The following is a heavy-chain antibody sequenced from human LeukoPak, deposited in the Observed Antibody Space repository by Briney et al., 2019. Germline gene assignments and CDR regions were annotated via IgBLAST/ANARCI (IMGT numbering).Heavy chain of an antibody. CDR3: ARDLFRGDNSGDY. CDR1: GVSISSYY. J-gene: IGHJ4*02. Sequence: SETLSLTCTVSGVSISSYYWSCIRQPPGKGLEWIGYIYYSGSTNYNPSLKSRVTISADTSKNQFSLNLSSVTAADTAIYYCARDLFRGDNSGDYWGQGTLVTVSS. CDR2: IYYSGST. D-gene: IGHD4-23*01. V-gene: IGHV4-59*01.